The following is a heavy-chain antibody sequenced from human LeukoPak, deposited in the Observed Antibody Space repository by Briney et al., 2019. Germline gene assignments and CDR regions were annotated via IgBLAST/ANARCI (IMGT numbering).Heavy chain of an antibody. CDR2: IIPIFGTA. CDR1: GGTFSSYA. CDR3: ATLSGVGATTQYDY. Sequence: ASVKVSCKASGGTFSSYAISWVRQAPGQGLEWMGGIIPIFGTANYAQKFQGRVTITADESTSTAYMELSSLRSEDTAVYYCATLSGVGATTQYDYWGQGTLVTVSS. D-gene: IGHD1-26*01. J-gene: IGHJ4*02. V-gene: IGHV1-69*13.